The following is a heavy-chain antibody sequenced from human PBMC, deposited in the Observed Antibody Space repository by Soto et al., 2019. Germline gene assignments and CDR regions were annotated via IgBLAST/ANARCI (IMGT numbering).Heavy chain of an antibody. CDR2: IIPMFGTA. J-gene: IGHJ6*02. CDR1: GGTFSSYV. V-gene: IGHV1-69*06. CDR3: ARDPHITIFKGGYYYYGMDV. D-gene: IGHD3-3*01. Sequence: SVKVSCKASGGTFSSYVISWVRQAPGQGLERMGGIIPMFGTANYAQKFQGRVTITADKSTSTAYMELSSLRSEDTAVYYCARDPHITIFKGGYYYYGMDVWGQGTTVTVSS.